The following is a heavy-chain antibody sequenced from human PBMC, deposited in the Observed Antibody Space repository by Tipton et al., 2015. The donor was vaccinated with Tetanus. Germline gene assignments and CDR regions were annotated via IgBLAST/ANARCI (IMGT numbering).Heavy chain of an antibody. Sequence: PGLVKPSETLSLTCTVSGGSISSYYWSWIRQPAGKGLEWIGRIYISGKTYYNPSLKSRITMSVDASKSQFSLKLSSVTAADTAVYYCARGGGTVGSIPLYSWLDPWGQGTLVTVSS. CDR3: ARGGGTVGSIPLYSWLDP. V-gene: IGHV4-4*07. J-gene: IGHJ5*02. CDR2: IYISGKT. CDR1: GGSISSYY. D-gene: IGHD1-26*01.